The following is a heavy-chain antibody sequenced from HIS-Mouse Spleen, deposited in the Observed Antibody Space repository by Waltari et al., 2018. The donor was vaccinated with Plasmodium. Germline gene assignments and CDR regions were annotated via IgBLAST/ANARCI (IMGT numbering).Heavy chain of an antibody. D-gene: IGHD1-1*01. Sequence: EVQLVESGGGLVQPGGSLRLSCAASGFTFSSYDRHWVRQATGRGLEWVSANGTAGDTYSPGSVKGRFTSSRENAKNSLYLQMNSLRAGDTAVYYCARGRWNHAFDIWGQGTMVTVSS. CDR1: GFTFSSYD. V-gene: IGHV3-13*01. CDR3: ARGRWNHAFDI. J-gene: IGHJ3*02. CDR2: NGTAGDT.